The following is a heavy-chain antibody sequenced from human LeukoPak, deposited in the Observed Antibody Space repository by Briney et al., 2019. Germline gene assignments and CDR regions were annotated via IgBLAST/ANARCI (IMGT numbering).Heavy chain of an antibody. Sequence: SWVRQHPGEGLEWIGYIYYSGSTYYNPSLKSRVTISVDTSKNQFSLKLSSVTAADTAVYYCARDRIVVVPAAEPITYNWFDPWGQGTLVTVSS. D-gene: IGHD2-2*01. J-gene: IGHJ5*02. V-gene: IGHV4-31*02. CDR3: ARDRIVVVPAAEPITYNWFDP. CDR2: IYYSGST.